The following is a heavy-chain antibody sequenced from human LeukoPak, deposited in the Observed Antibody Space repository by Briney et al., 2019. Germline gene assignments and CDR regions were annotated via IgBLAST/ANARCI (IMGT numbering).Heavy chain of an antibody. J-gene: IGHJ3*02. V-gene: IGHV3-7*01. CDR1: GFTFGGDW. Sequence: GGSLRLSCVPSGFTFGGDWVSWVRQAPGKGLEWVANIKPDETEKYYVDSVKGRFTISRDNAENSLYLQLNSLRAEGTAVYYCVRYYDPPVGDAFDIWGPGTMVTVSS. CDR3: VRYYDPPVGDAFDI. D-gene: IGHD3-22*01. CDR2: IKPDETEK.